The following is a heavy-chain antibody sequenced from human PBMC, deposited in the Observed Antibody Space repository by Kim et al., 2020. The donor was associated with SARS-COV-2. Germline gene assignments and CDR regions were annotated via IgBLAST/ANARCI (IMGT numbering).Heavy chain of an antibody. D-gene: IGHD6-13*01. CDR2: IGTAGDT. Sequence: GGSLRLSCAASGFTFSSYDMHWVRQATGKGLEWVSAIGTAGDTYYPGSVKGRFTISRENAKNSLYFQMNSLRAGDNTVYYCARGQQQLGRRNYSYYMDV. CDR1: GFTFSSYD. CDR3: ARGQQQLGRRNYSYYMDV. J-gene: IGHJ6*03. V-gene: IGHV3-13*01.